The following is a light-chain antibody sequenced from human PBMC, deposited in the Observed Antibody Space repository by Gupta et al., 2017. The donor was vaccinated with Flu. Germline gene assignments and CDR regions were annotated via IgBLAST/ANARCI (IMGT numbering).Light chain of an antibody. Sequence: DIQMTQSPSSLSASVGDRVTITCRASQSISSYLNWYQQKPGKAPKLLIYAASSLQSGVPSRFSGSGSGTDFTLTISSLQPEDFATYYCQQSYSTPPSFGFGGGTKVEIK. CDR2: AAS. V-gene: IGKV1-39*01. J-gene: IGKJ4*01. CDR3: QQSYSTPPSFG. CDR1: QSISSY.